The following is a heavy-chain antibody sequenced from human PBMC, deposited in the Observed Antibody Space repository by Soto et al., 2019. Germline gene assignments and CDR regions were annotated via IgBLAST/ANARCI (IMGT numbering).Heavy chain of an antibody. CDR3: ANTLSGYQSPFDY. D-gene: IGHD3-22*01. J-gene: IGHJ4*02. CDR2: ISGGGYNT. V-gene: IGHV3-23*01. Sequence: GGSLRLSCAASSLSGYAMSWVRQAPGKGLEWVSTISGGGYNTYYADSVKGRFTISRDKSKNTLYLQMNSLRAEDTAVYYCANTLSGYQSPFDYWGQGTLVTVSS. CDR1: SLSGYA.